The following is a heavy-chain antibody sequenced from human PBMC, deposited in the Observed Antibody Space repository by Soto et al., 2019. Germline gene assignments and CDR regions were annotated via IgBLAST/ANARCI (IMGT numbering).Heavy chain of an antibody. J-gene: IGHJ5*02. CDR3: ARHGRGLIVGAWFDP. V-gene: IGHV4-39*01. CDR2: IYYSGST. D-gene: IGHD1-26*01. CDR1: GGSISSSSYY. Sequence: QLLESGPGLVKPSETLSLTCTVSGGSISSSSYYWGWIRQPPGKGLEWIGSIYYSGSTYYNPSLKSRVTISVDTSKNQFSLKLSSVTAADTAVYYCARHGRGLIVGAWFDPWGQGTLVTVSS.